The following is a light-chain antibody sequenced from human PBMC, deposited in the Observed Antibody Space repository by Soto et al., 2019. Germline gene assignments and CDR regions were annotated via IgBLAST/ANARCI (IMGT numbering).Light chain of an antibody. J-gene: IGKJ1*01. CDR1: QDISNY. CDR2: DAS. CDR3: QQYDDYSWT. V-gene: IGKV1-33*01. Sequence: DIQMTQSPSSLSASVGDRVTITCQASQDISNYLNWYQQKPGKAPKLLIYDASTLESGVPSRFSGSGSGTEFTLTISSLEPDDFATYFCQQYDDYSWTFGQGTKVDIK.